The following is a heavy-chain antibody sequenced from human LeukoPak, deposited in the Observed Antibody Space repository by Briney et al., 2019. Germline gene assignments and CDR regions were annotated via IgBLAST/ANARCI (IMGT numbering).Heavy chain of an antibody. D-gene: IGHD3-22*01. CDR3: ARGAPYYYDSSGYLVDY. CDR1: GFTFDDYA. Sequence: GGSLRLSCAASGFTFDDYAMHWVRQAPGKGLEWVSVIYSGGSTYYADSVKGRFTISRDNSKNTLYLQMNSLRAEDTAVYYCARGAPYYYDSSGYLVDYWGQGTLVTVSS. V-gene: IGHV3-53*01. J-gene: IGHJ4*02. CDR2: IYSGGST.